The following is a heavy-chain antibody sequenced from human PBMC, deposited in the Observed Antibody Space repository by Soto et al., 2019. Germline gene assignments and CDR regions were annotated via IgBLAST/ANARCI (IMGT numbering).Heavy chain of an antibody. Sequence: GGSLRLSCEASGFNFRDFWMHWVRQPPGKGPEWVSNIPSDGRDVSYADSVRGRFTISRDDARNTLYLQMSDLRVEDTAIYYCTRDDSGLGIDYWGKGTQVTVSS. D-gene: IGHD1-26*01. J-gene: IGHJ4*02. V-gene: IGHV3-74*01. CDR3: TRDDSGLGIDY. CDR1: GFNFRDFW. CDR2: IPSDGRDV.